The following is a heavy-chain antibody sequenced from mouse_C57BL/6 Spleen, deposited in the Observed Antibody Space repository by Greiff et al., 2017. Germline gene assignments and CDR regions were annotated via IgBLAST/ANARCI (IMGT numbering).Heavy chain of an antibody. CDR2: IWSGGST. J-gene: IGHJ4*01. V-gene: IGHV2-2*01. D-gene: IGHD2-3*01. CDR3: ARDGLYAMDY. Sequence: QVQLKESGPGLVQPSQSLSITCTVSGFSLTSYGVHWVRQSPGKGLEWLGVIWSGGSTDYNAASISRLSLNKDNSKSQVFFKMNSLQADDTAVYYCARDGLYAMDYWGQGTSVTVSS. CDR1: GFSLTSYG.